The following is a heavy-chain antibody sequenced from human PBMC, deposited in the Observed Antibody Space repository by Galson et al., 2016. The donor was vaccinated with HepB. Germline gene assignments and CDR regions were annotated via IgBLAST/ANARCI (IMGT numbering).Heavy chain of an antibody. CDR3: AKGRCRGRGCDYFDY. J-gene: IGHJ4*02. V-gene: IGHV3-23*01. CDR1: GITFSRYA. D-gene: IGHD2-8*01. Sequence: SLRLSCAASGITFSRYAMNWVRQAPGKGLEWVSTITDSGGSTYLADSVRGRFTISRDNSKSTLYLQMNSLRAEDTAIYYCAKGRCRGRGCDYFDYWGQGTLVTVSS. CDR2: ITDSGGST.